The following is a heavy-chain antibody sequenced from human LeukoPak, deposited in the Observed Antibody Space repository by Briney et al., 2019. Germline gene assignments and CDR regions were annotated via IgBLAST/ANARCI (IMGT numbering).Heavy chain of an antibody. V-gene: IGHV1-2*06. Sequence: ASVKVSCKASGYTFTGYHMHWVRQAPGQGLEWMGRINPNSGDTNYAQKFQGRVTITRDTSISTAYMELSSLRSEDTAVYYCARGRYSSSWYVRFDPWGQGTLVTVSS. CDR3: ARGRYSSSWYVRFDP. D-gene: IGHD6-13*01. J-gene: IGHJ5*02. CDR1: GYTFTGYH. CDR2: INPNSGDT.